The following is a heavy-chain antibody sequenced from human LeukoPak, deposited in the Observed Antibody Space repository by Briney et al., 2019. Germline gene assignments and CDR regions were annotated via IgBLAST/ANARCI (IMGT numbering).Heavy chain of an antibody. CDR3: NLVGATGGEDY. V-gene: IGHV1-18*01. CDR2: ISAYNGNT. D-gene: IGHD1-26*01. J-gene: IGHJ4*02. Sequence: ASVTVSFKASGYTFTSYGISWVRQAPGQGLEWMGWISAYNGNTNYAQKLQGRVTMTTDTSTSTAYMELRSLRSDDTAVYYCNLVGATGGEDYWGQGTLVTVSS. CDR1: GYTFTSYG.